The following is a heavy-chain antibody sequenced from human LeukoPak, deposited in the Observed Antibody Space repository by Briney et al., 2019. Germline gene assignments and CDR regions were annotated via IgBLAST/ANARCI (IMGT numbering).Heavy chain of an antibody. CDR3: ARDYDILTGYPDY. J-gene: IGHJ4*02. Sequence: SETLSLTCAVSGGSISSSNWWSWVRQPPGKGLEWIGEIYHSGSTNYNPSLKSRVTISVDKSKNQFSLKLSSVTAADTAVYYCARDYDILTGYPDYWGQGTLVTVSS. CDR2: IYHSGST. V-gene: IGHV4-4*02. D-gene: IGHD3-9*01. CDR1: GGSISSSNW.